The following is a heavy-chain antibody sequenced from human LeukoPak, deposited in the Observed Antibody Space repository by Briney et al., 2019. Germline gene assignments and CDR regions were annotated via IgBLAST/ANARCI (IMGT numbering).Heavy chain of an antibody. J-gene: IGHJ6*03. CDR3: ARGHLVLRYFDWVYYMDV. CDR2: INPNSGGT. V-gene: IGHV1-2*02. CDR1: GYTFTGYY. Sequence: ASVKVSCKASGYTFTGYYMHWVQQAPGQGLEWMGWINPNSGGTNYQGRVTMTRDTSISTAYMELSRLRSDDTAVYYCARGHLVLRYFDWVYYMDVWGKGTTVTVSS. D-gene: IGHD3-9*01.